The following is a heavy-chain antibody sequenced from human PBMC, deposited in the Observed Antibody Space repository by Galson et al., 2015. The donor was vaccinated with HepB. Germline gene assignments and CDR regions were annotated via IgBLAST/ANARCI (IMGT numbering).Heavy chain of an antibody. CDR1: GFTFSSYA. Sequence: SLRLSCAASGFTFSSYAMSWVRQAPGKGLEWVSAISGSGGSTYYADSVKGRFTISRDNSKNTLYLQMNSLRAEDTAVYYCANSLIRLRLPPNYWGQGTLVTVSS. D-gene: IGHD5-12*01. J-gene: IGHJ4*02. CDR3: ANSLIRLRLPPNY. V-gene: IGHV3-23*01. CDR2: ISGSGGST.